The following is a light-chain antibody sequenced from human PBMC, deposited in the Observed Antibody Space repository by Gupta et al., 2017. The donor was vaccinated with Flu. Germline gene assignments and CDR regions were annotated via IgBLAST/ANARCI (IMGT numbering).Light chain of an antibody. Sequence: GDSVTITCRASQSISSYLNWYQQKPGTAPTLLIYAASSVQSGVPSRFSGSGSGTDFTLTISSLQPEDFATYFCQQSYGTPLTFGQGTKLAIK. CDR3: QQSYGTPLT. V-gene: IGKV1-39*01. CDR2: AAS. CDR1: QSISSY. J-gene: IGKJ2*01.